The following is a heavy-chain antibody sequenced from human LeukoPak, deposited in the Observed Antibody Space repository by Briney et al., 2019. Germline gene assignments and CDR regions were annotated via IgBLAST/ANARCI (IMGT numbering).Heavy chain of an antibody. D-gene: IGHD3-10*01. CDR3: ARDKSAMVRGVILRVTDY. Sequence: AASVKVSCKASGYTFTSYGISWVRQAPGQGLEWMGWISAYNGNTNYAQKLQGRVTMTTDTSTSTAYMELRSLRSDDTAVYYCARDKSAMVRGVILRVTDYWGQGTLVTVSS. CDR1: GYTFTSYG. J-gene: IGHJ4*02. V-gene: IGHV1-18*01. CDR2: ISAYNGNT.